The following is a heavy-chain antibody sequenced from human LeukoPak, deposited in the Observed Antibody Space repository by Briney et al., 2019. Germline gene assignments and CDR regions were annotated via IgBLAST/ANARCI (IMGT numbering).Heavy chain of an antibody. D-gene: IGHD6-13*01. J-gene: IGHJ2*01. V-gene: IGHV1-69*06. Sequence: GASVKVSCKASGGTFSSYAISWVRQAPGQGLEWMGGIIPIFGTANYAQKFQGRVTITADKSTSTAYMELSSLRSEDTAVYYCARRGDSSWSGYWYFDLWGRGTLVTVSS. CDR1: GGTFSSYA. CDR2: IIPIFGTA. CDR3: ARRGDSSWSGYWYFDL.